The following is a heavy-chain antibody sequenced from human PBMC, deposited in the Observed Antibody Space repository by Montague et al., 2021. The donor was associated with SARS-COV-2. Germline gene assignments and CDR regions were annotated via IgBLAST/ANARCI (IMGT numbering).Heavy chain of an antibody. CDR3: ARGFRTAEMPTISFDY. Sequence: SETLSLTCAVYGESVSGFYWGWIRQPPGEGLEWLGEINHSGSPNYNPSLKSRVTMSLDTSKNQFSLKLSSVTAADTAVYFCARGFRTAEMPTISFDYWGREPWSPSPQ. J-gene: IGHJ4*02. CDR1: GESVSGFY. V-gene: IGHV4-34*01. CDR2: INHSGSP. D-gene: IGHD5-24*01.